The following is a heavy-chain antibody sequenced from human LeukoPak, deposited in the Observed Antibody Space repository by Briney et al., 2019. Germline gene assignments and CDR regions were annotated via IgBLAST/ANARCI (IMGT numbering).Heavy chain of an antibody. CDR3: AKRGIVIRAVIIIGFHKEAYYFDY. CDR1: GFTFSSSA. J-gene: IGHJ4*02. CDR2: ISGSGGST. V-gene: IGHV3-23*01. Sequence: PGGSLRLSCAASGFTFSSSAMTWVRQAPGKGLEWVSGISGSGGSTYYADSAKGRFTISRDTSKNTVYMQMNSLRVEDTAEYFCAKRGIVIRAVIIIGFHKEAYYFDYWGQGILVTVSS. D-gene: IGHD3-10*01.